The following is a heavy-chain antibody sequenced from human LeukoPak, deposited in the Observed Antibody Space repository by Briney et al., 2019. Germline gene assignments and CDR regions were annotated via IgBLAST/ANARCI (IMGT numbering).Heavy chain of an antibody. Sequence: SVKVSCKASGGTFSSCAISWVRQAPGQGLEWMGGIIPIFGTANYAQKFQGRVTITADESTSTAYMELSSLRSEDTAVYYCAREKRGAEYSSSPRAFDIWGQGTMVTVSS. CDR2: IIPIFGTA. CDR1: GGTFSSCA. V-gene: IGHV1-69*13. CDR3: AREKRGAEYSSSPRAFDI. J-gene: IGHJ3*02. D-gene: IGHD6-6*01.